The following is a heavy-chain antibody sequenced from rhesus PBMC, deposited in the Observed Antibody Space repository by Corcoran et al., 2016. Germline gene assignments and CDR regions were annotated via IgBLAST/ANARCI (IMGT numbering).Heavy chain of an antibody. V-gene: IGHV4-173*01. CDR2: ISGSGGST. CDR3: ARDLGYYGRIFDY. J-gene: IGHJ4*01. D-gene: IGHD3-3*01. Sequence: QVQLQESGPGLVKPSETLSLTCAVSGGSISSNYWSWIRQPPGKGLERIRRISGSGGSTDYNHSLKDRVTISTDTSKNQFSLKLNSVTAADTAVYYCARDLGYYGRIFDYWGQGVLVTVSS. CDR1: GGSISSNY.